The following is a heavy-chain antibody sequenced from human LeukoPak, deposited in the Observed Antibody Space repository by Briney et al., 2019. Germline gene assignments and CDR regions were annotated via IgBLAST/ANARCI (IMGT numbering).Heavy chain of an antibody. J-gene: IGHJ4*02. D-gene: IGHD3-22*01. Sequence: ASVKVSCKGSGYSFTSDGSSRVRQGPRQGLERMGWISAYNGNTNYAQKLQGRVTMTTDTSTSTAYIELRSLRPDDTAVYYCARVSVRYDRSGLFDYWGQGTLVTVSS. V-gene: IGHV1-18*01. CDR3: ARVSVRYDRSGLFDY. CDR2: ISAYNGNT. CDR1: GYSFTSDG.